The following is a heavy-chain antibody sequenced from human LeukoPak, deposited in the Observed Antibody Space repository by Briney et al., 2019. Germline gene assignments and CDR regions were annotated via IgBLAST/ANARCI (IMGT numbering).Heavy chain of an antibody. CDR1: GFTFSSYW. CDR3: ARDKGVFYYYYMDV. CDR2: IKQDGSEK. J-gene: IGHJ6*03. Sequence: GGSLRLSCAASGFTFSSYWMSWVRQAPEKGLEWVANIKQDGSEKYYVDSVKGRFTISRDNAKNSLYLQMNSLRAEDTAVYYCARDKGVFYYYYMDVWGKGTTVTVSS. D-gene: IGHD3-10*01. V-gene: IGHV3-7*01.